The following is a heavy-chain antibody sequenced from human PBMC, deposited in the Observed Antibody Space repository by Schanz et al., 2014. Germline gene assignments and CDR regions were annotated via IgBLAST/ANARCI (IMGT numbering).Heavy chain of an antibody. J-gene: IGHJ4*02. V-gene: IGHV3-23*04. CDR1: GFTFSSYA. Sequence: EVQLVESGGGLVKPGGSLRLSCAASGFTFSSYAMSWVRQAPGKGLEWVSAISGSGETTYYADSVKGRFTISRDNSKNTLYLQMNSLRAEDTAVYYCAKGRMTATNFFDSWGQGTLVTVSS. CDR3: AKGRMTATNFFDS. CDR2: ISGSGETT. D-gene: IGHD1-7*01.